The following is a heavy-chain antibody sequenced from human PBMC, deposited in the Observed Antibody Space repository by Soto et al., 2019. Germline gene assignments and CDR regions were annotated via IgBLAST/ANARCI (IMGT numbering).Heavy chain of an antibody. D-gene: IGHD2-15*01. Sequence: GGSLRLSCAASGFTFSSYAMSWVRQAPGKGLEWVSAISGSGGSTYYAGSVKGRFTISRDNSKNTLYLQMNSLRAEDTAVYYCAKGGYCSGGSCYHYYYYYYGMDVWGQGTTVTVSS. CDR2: ISGSGGST. V-gene: IGHV3-23*01. CDR1: GFTFSSYA. CDR3: AKGGYCSGGSCYHYYYYYYGMDV. J-gene: IGHJ6*02.